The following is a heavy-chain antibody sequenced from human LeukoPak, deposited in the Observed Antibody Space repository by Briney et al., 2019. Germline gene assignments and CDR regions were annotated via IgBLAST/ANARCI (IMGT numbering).Heavy chain of an antibody. CDR1: GGSFSGYY. D-gene: IGHD6-13*01. V-gene: IGHV4-34*01. CDR2: INHSGST. CDR3: ARVGGAGQQPYRGYYYYGMDV. J-gene: IGHJ6*02. Sequence: KPSETLSLTCAVYGGSFSGYYWSWIRQPPGKGLEWIGEINHSGSTNYNPSLKSRVTISVDTSKNQFSLKLSSVTAADTAVYYCARVGGAGQQPYRGYYYYGMDVWGQGTTVTVSS.